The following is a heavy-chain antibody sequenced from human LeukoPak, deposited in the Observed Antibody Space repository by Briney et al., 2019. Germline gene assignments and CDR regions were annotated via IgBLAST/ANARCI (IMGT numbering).Heavy chain of an antibody. CDR1: GGSISSSNW. J-gene: IGHJ3*02. CDR3: ASSILVPAAIRAFDI. V-gene: IGHV4-4*02. D-gene: IGHD2-2*02. Sequence: SGTLSLTCAVSGGSISSSNWWSWVSQPPGKGLEWIGEIYHSGSTNYNPSLKSRVTISVDKSKNQFSLKLSSVTAADTAVYYCASSILVPAAIRAFDIWGQGTMVTVSS. CDR2: IYHSGST.